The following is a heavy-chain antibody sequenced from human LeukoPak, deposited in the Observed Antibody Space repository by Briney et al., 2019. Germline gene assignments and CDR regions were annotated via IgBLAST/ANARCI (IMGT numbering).Heavy chain of an antibody. D-gene: IGHD3-22*01. J-gene: IGHJ5*02. CDR2: IYYSGNT. Sequence: SETLSLTCTVSGGSISSSSYYWGWIRQPPGKGLEWIGSIYYSGNTYYSPSLKSRVTVSVYTSKNQFSLKLSSVTAADTAVYYCARRGSGLNWFDPWGQGTLVTVSS. CDR1: GGSISSSSYY. V-gene: IGHV4-39*01. CDR3: ARRGSGLNWFDP.